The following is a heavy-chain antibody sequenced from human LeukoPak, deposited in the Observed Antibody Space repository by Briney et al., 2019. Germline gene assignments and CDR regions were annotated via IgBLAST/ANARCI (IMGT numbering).Heavy chain of an antibody. J-gene: IGHJ4*02. D-gene: IGHD2-8*01. CDR1: GYTFISYN. CDR2: VNPRSGDA. V-gene: IGHV1-8*03. Sequence: VASVKVSCKASGYTFISYNINWLRQATGQGLECMGWVNPRSGDAGYLQKFQGRLTITRDSSVATAYMDLSGLSSEDTAVYYRAILLPLGYCTYGVCYPPYYFDYWGQGTLVTASS. CDR3: AILLPLGYCTYGVCYPPYYFDY.